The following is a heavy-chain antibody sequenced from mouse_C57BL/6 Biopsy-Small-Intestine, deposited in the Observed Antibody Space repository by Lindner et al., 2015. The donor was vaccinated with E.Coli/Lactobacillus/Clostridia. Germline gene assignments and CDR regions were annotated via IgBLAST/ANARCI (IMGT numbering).Heavy chain of an antibody. J-gene: IGHJ3*01. D-gene: IGHD2-3*01. CDR2: FDPDNGVT. CDR3: AMRTLVNDAFDI. Sequence: SVKVSCKFSGYTLIELSLHWVRQAPGSGLEWMGGFDPDNGVTMYAQKFQGRVTMTEDRSTQTAYMELSGLTSEDTSVYFCAMRTLVNDAFDIWGQGTVVTVSS. V-gene: IGHV1-18*01. CDR1: GYTLIELS.